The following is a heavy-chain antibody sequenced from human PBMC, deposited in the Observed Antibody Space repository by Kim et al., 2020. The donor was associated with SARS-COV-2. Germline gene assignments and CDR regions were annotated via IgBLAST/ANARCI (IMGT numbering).Heavy chain of an antibody. Sequence: GGSLRLSCAASGFTFSSYAMRWVRQAPGKGLEWVSAISGGGSSTYYADSVKGRFTISRDNSKNTLYLQMNSLRAEDTAVYYCAKKGKVVPAAIDYWGQGTLVTVSS. CDR1: GFTFSSYA. CDR2: ISGGGSST. D-gene: IGHD2-2*02. CDR3: AKKGKVVPAAIDY. J-gene: IGHJ4*02. V-gene: IGHV3-23*01.